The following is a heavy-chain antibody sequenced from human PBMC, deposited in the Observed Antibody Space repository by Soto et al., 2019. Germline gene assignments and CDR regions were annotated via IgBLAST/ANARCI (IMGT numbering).Heavy chain of an antibody. CDR3: TRGPRSTSTGTGAF. Sequence: PGGSLRLSCAASGFTFSMFWMHWVRQVPGKGPEWVSRINDDGISTNYADSVKGRFTISRDNAKNILYLQMNTLRVEDTVIYYCTRGPRSTSTGTGAFWVQGTLVTVSS. CDR2: INDDGIST. CDR1: GFTFSMFW. D-gene: IGHD1-1*01. V-gene: IGHV3-74*01. J-gene: IGHJ4*02.